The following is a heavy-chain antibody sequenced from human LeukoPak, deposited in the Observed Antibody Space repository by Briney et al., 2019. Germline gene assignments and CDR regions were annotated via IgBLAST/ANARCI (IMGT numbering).Heavy chain of an antibody. Sequence: SETLSLTCAVSGYSISSGYYWGWIRQPPGKGLGWIGSVYHSGSTYYNPSLKSRVTISVDTPKNQFSLKLSSVTAADTAVYYCARDREGLPDYWGQGTLVTVSS. CDR2: VYHSGST. CDR3: ARDREGLPDY. J-gene: IGHJ4*02. D-gene: IGHD1-14*01. V-gene: IGHV4-38-2*02. CDR1: GYSISSGYY.